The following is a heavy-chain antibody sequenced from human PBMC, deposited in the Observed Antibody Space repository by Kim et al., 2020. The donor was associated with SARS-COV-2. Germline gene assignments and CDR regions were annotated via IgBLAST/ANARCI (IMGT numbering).Heavy chain of an antibody. J-gene: IGHJ4*02. CDR3: ARDSSGWYGQGFDY. Sequence: NPSLKGRVTISVDTSKNQFSLKLSSVTAADTAVYYCARDSSGWYGQGFDYWGQGTLVTVSS. V-gene: IGHV4-34*13. D-gene: IGHD6-19*01.